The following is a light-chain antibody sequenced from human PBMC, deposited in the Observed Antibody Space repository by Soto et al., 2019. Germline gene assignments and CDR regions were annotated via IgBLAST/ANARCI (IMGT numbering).Light chain of an antibody. V-gene: IGLV2-23*01. J-gene: IGLJ1*01. CDR3: CSSAPESTYV. CDR2: KGT. Sequence: QSVLAQPASVSGSPGQSITISCTGTSDDVGAYNSVSWYQLLPHKAPQVILYKGTQRPSGVSSRFSGSTSGNAASLTISGLQADDEADYFCCSSAPESTYVFGTGTQLTVL. CDR1: SDDVGAYNS.